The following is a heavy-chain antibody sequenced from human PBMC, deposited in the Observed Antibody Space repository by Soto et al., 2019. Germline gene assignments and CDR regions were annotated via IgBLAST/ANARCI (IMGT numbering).Heavy chain of an antibody. D-gene: IGHD2-15*01. CDR1: GFTFSSYS. V-gene: IGHV3-21*01. Sequence: VGSLRLSCAASGFTFSSYSMNWVRQAPGKGLEWVSSISSSSSYIYYADSVKGRFTISRDNAKNSLYLQMNSLRAEDTAVYYCARDIRGVAATNIWFDYWGQGTLVTVSS. CDR2: ISSSSSYI. J-gene: IGHJ5*01. CDR3: ARDIRGVAATNIWFDY.